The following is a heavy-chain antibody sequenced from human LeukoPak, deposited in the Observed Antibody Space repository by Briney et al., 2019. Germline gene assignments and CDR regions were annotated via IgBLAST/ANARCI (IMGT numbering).Heavy chain of an antibody. CDR3: AKDYYGSGSYFLEYFQH. CDR1: GFTFSSYG. V-gene: IGHV3-33*06. Sequence: GGSLRLSCAASGFTFSSYGMHWVRQAPGKGLEWVAVIWYDGSNKYYADSVKGRFTISRDNSKNTLYLQMSSLRAEDTAIYYCAKDYYGSGSYFLEYFQHWGQGTLVTVSS. CDR2: IWYDGSNK. J-gene: IGHJ1*01. D-gene: IGHD3-10*01.